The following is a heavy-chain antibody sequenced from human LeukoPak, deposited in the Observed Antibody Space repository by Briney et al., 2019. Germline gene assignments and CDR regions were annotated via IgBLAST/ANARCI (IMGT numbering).Heavy chain of an antibody. J-gene: IGHJ4*02. CDR3: AKPRGYTYAQGRDYFDY. CDR1: GFPFRSYG. V-gene: IGHV3-33*06. Sequence: GGSLRLSRAASGFPFRSYGMHWVRQPPAKALEGVAVISYDGSNKHYADSVKRRYTISRDNSKNTLYLQMNSLRAEGTAVYYCAKPRGYTYAQGRDYFDYWGQGTLVTVSS. CDR2: ISYDGSNK. D-gene: IGHD5-18*01.